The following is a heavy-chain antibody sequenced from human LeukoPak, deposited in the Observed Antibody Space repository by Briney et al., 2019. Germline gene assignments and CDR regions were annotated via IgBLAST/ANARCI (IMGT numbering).Heavy chain of an antibody. Sequence: GASVKVSCKVSGKTLSDLSIHWLRQPPGKGLEWLGGSDPEDGERIYAQMFQGRVTMTEDTSIDTAYMELSSLRSEDTAVYYCVTGFTTMAVDYFDYWGQGTLSPSPQ. CDR1: GKTLSDLS. CDR2: SDPEDGER. D-gene: IGHD5-18*01. CDR3: VTGFTTMAVDYFDY. V-gene: IGHV1-24*01. J-gene: IGHJ4*02.